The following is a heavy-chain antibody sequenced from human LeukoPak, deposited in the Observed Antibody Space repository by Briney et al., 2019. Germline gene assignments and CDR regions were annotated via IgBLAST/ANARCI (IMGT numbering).Heavy chain of an antibody. CDR3: ARVGGH. J-gene: IGHJ4*02. CDR1: GFTFNNYN. CDR2: ISTSSSYI. V-gene: IGHV3-21*04. D-gene: IGHD3-10*01. Sequence: GGSLRLSCAASGFTFNNYNMNWVRQAPGKGLEWVSSISTSSSYIYYADSVKGRFTISRDNAKNSLYLQMNTLRVEDTAVYYCARVGGHWGQGTLVTVSS.